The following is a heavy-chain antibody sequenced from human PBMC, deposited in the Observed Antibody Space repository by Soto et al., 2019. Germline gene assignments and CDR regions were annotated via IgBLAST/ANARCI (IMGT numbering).Heavy chain of an antibody. J-gene: IGHJ6*02. V-gene: IGHV1-69*01. CDR3: ARDHRPRFLEMATIIVYGMDV. D-gene: IGHD5-12*01. CDR1: GGTFSSYA. CDR2: IIPIFGTA. Sequence: QVQLVQSGAEVKKPGSSVKVSCKASGGTFSSYAISWVRQAPGQGLEWMGGIIPIFGTANYAQKFQGRVTITADESTSTAYMELSSLRSEDTAVYYCARDHRPRFLEMATIIVYGMDVWGQGTTVTVSS.